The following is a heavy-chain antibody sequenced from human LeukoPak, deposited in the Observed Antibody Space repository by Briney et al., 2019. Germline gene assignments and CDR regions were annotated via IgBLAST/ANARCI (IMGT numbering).Heavy chain of an antibody. CDR3: AREAAGPIDY. CDR2: ISSSSSYI. CDR1: GFTFSSYS. D-gene: IGHD6-13*01. V-gene: IGHV3-21*01. J-gene: IGHJ4*02. Sequence: GGSLRLSCAASGFTFSSYSMNCVRQAPGKVLEWVSSISSSSSYIYYADSVKGRFTISRDNAKNSLYLQMNSLRAEDTAVYYCAREAAGPIDYWGQGTLVTVSS.